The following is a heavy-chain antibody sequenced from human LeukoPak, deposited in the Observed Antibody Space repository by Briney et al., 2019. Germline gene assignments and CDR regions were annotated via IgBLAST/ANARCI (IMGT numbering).Heavy chain of an antibody. V-gene: IGHV3-48*03. Sequence: PGGSQRLPCAVSVFTFRSHEMNGVRQSPGKGLEWVSYISSSGSTIYYADSVRGRFTISRDNAKNSLYLQMNSLRAEDTAVYYCAREVSGYDFGYWGQGTLVTVSS. J-gene: IGHJ4*02. CDR1: VFTFRSHE. CDR3: AREVSGYDFGY. D-gene: IGHD5-12*01. CDR2: ISSSGSTI.